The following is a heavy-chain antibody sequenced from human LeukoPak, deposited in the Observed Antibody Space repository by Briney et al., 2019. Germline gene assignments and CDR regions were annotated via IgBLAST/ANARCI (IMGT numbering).Heavy chain of an antibody. J-gene: IGHJ4*02. Sequence: GGSLRLSCAASGFTFSAYGMSWFRQAPGKGLEWVSAITYSSGNTYYADSVKGRFTLSRDNSKNTLYLQMNSLRAEDTALYYCAKDGTGCGGDCYSDYWGQGTLVTVSS. D-gene: IGHD2-21*02. V-gene: IGHV3-23*01. CDR1: GFTFSAYG. CDR2: ITYSSGNT. CDR3: AKDGTGCGGDCYSDY.